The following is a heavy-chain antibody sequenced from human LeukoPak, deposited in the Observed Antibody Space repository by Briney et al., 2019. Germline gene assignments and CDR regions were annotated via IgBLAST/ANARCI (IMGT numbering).Heavy chain of an antibody. V-gene: IGHV4-59*01. CDR3: ARVVCSSTSCYKGDAFDI. D-gene: IGHD2-2*02. CDR1: GGSISGYH. J-gene: IGHJ3*02. CDR2: IYYSGSS. Sequence: SETLSLTCNVSGGSISGYHWSWIRQPPGKGLEWLGYIYYSGSSNYNPSLKSRVTISADTSENQFSLKLSSVTAADTAVYYCARVVCSSTSCYKGDAFDIWGQGTMVTVSS.